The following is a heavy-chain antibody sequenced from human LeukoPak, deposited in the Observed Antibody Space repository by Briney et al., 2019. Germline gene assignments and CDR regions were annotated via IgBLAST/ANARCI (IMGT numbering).Heavy chain of an antibody. CDR3: AKRYYYGSEPTYGAFDI. D-gene: IGHD3-10*01. CDR2: ISGSGGST. CDR1: AFTFSTYA. Sequence: GGSLRLSCAASAFTFSTYAMNWVRQAPGKGLEWVSAISGSGGSTYYADSVKGRFTISRDNSKNTLYLQMNSLRAEDTAVYYCAKRYYYGSEPTYGAFDIWGQGTMVTVSS. J-gene: IGHJ3*02. V-gene: IGHV3-23*01.